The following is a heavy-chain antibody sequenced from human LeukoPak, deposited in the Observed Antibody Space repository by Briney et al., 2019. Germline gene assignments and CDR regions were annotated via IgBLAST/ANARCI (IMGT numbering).Heavy chain of an antibody. CDR2: IYTSGST. Sequence: SQTLSLTCTVSGGSISSGSYYWSWIRQPAGKGLEWIGRIYTSGSTNYNPSLKSRVTISVDTSKNQLSLKLSSVTAADTAVYYCARVSGYSSGWYVDYWGQGTLVTVSS. J-gene: IGHJ4*02. CDR3: ARVSGYSSGWYVDY. V-gene: IGHV4-61*02. D-gene: IGHD6-19*01. CDR1: GGSISSGSYY.